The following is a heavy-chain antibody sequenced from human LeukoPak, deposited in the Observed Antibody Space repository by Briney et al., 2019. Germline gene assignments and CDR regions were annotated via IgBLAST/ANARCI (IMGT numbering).Heavy chain of an antibody. Sequence: GGSLRLSCAVSGFTFDSHSMNWVRQAPGKGLEWVSYISSSGSTTYYADSVKARFSISRDNAKNSLYLQMNSLRAEDTAVYYCVRDLMASGWPLYYFDHWGQGTLVTVSS. CDR3: VRDLMASGWPLYYFDH. D-gene: IGHD6-19*01. CDR1: GFTFDSHS. CDR2: ISSSGSTT. V-gene: IGHV3-48*04. J-gene: IGHJ4*02.